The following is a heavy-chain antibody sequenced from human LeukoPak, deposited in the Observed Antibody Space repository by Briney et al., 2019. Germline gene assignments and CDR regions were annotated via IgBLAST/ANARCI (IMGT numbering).Heavy chain of an antibody. J-gene: IGHJ3*02. CDR1: GFTFSSYA. Sequence: RGSLRLSCAASGFTFSSYAMHWVRQAPGKGLEWVAVISYDGSNKYYADSVKGRFTISRDNSKNTLYLQMNSLRAEDTAVYYCAALYSSSSRALGAFDTWGQGTMVTVSS. CDR3: AALYSSSSRALGAFDT. D-gene: IGHD6-6*01. V-gene: IGHV3-30-3*01. CDR2: ISYDGSNK.